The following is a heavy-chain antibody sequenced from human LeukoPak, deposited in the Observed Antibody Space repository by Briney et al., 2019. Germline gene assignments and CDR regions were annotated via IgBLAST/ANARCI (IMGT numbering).Heavy chain of an antibody. CDR2: IYYSGST. CDR3: ARVNFWSGYYDPSSDWFDP. CDR1: GGSISSGDYY. D-gene: IGHD3-3*01. J-gene: IGHJ5*02. Sequence: SETLYLTCTVSGGSISSGDYYWSWIRQPPGKGLEWIGYIYYSGSTYYNPSLKSRVTISVDTSKNQFSLKLSSVTAADTAVYYFARVNFWSGYYDPSSDWFDPWGQGTLVTVSS. V-gene: IGHV4-30-4*08.